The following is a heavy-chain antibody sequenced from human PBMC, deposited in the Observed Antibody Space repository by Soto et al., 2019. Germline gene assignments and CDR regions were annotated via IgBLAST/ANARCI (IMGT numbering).Heavy chain of an antibody. D-gene: IGHD5-12*01. V-gene: IGHV1-18*04. CDR1: GYTFTSYG. Sequence: QVQLVQSGAEVKKPGASVKVSCKASGYTFTSYGISWVRQAPGQGLEWMGWISAYYGNTNYAQSLQGRVTMTTDTSTSTAFMELRSLRSDGTAVYYCARDRVEMATIRMFDYWGQGTLVTVSS. CDR2: ISAYYGNT. CDR3: ARDRVEMATIRMFDY. J-gene: IGHJ4*02.